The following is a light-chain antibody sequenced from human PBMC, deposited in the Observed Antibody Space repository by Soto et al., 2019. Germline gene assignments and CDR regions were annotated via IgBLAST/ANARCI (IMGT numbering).Light chain of an antibody. V-gene: IGLV1-44*01. CDR2: ANN. Sequence: QSVLTQPPSASGTPGQRVTISCSGSNSNIGSNTVNWYQHLPGTAPKLLIYANNQRPSGVPDRFSGSKSDTSASLAISGLQSEDEADYYCQSYDISLTAWVFGGGTKLTVL. CDR1: NSNIGSNT. CDR3: QSYDISLTAWV. J-gene: IGLJ3*02.